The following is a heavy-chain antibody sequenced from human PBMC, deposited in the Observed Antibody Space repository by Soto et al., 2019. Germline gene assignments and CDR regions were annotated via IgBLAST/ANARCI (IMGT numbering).Heavy chain of an antibody. CDR1: GFTFDDYA. V-gene: IGHV3-9*01. CDR2: ISWNSGSI. D-gene: IGHD1-26*01. J-gene: IGHJ6*04. CDR3: AHSGIYTIGREV. Sequence: ALRLSCAASGFTFDDYAMHWVRQAPGKGLEWVSGISWNSGSIGYADSVKGRFNISRDNAKNPLYLQMNSLRAEDTALYYCAHSGIYTIGREVWGNG.